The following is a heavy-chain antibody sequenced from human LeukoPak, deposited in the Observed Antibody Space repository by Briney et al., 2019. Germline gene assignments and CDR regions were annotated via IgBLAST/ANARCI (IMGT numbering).Heavy chain of an antibody. CDR1: GFTFSNYS. CDR3: ARRRTIGDYDY. Sequence: GGSLRLSCAASGFTFSNYSMRWVRQAPGKGLMWAARISYDGSSADHADSVKGRFTISRDNAKNTLYLQMNSLRVEDTGVYYCARRRTIGDYDYWGQGTLVTVSS. J-gene: IGHJ4*02. CDR2: ISYDGSSA. V-gene: IGHV3-74*01. D-gene: IGHD3-16*01.